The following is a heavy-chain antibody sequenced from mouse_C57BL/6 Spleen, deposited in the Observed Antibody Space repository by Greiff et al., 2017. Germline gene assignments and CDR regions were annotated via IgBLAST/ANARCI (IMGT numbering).Heavy chain of an antibody. CDR1: GYTFTSYW. CDR3: EREGGYYGNYVGFAY. J-gene: IGHJ3*01. V-gene: IGHV1-72*01. Sequence: QVQLQQPGAELVKPGASVKLSCKASGYTFTSYWMHWVKQRPGRGLEWIGRIDPNSGGTKYNEQFKSQATLTVDKPSSTAYMQLSSLTSEDSAVYYGEREGGYYGNYVGFAYWGQGTLVTVSA. D-gene: IGHD2-1*01. CDR2: IDPNSGGT.